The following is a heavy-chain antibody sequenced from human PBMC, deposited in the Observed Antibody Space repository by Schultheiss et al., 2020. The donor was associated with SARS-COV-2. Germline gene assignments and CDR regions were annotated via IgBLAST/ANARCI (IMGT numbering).Heavy chain of an antibody. D-gene: IGHD3-3*01. CDR1: GFTFSSYG. CDR3: AKEEEGKHSITIFGVVNTPWDY. J-gene: IGHJ4*02. CDR2: IWYDGSNK. Sequence: GGSLRLSCAASGFTFSSYGMHWVRQAPGKGLEWVAVIWYDGSNKYYADSVKGRFTISRDYSKNSLYLQMHSLRAEDTAVYYCAKEEEGKHSITIFGVVNTPWDYWGQGTLVTVSS. V-gene: IGHV3-33*06.